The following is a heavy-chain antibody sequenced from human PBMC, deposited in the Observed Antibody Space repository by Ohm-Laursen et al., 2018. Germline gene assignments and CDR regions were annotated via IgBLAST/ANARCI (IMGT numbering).Heavy chain of an antibody. J-gene: IGHJ3*01. CDR2: ISSSGSTI. CDR1: GFTFSDYY. CDR3: ARDVGAFDL. Sequence: RLSCAASGFTFSDYYMSWIRQAPGKGLEWVSYISSSGSTIYYSDSVKGRFTVSRDNAKEPLFLQMNSLRADDTAVYYCARDVGAFDLWGQGTTVTVSS. V-gene: IGHV3-11*01.